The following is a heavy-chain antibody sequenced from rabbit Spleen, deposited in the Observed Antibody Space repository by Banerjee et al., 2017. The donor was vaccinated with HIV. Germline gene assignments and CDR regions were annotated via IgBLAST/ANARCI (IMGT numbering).Heavy chain of an antibody. V-gene: IGHV1S45*01. CDR3: ARGSAAMTMVITGYYLSL. Sequence: EQLEESGGGLVKPEGSLTLTCKASGVSFSDKDVMCWVRQAPGTGLEWIGCVNTVTGKSVYASWAKGRFSMSRTSSTTVTLQMTSLTAADTATYFCARGSAAMTMVITGYYLSLWGPGTLVTVS. CDR2: VNTVTGKS. CDR1: GVSFSDKDV. D-gene: IGHD2-1*01. J-gene: IGHJ4*01.